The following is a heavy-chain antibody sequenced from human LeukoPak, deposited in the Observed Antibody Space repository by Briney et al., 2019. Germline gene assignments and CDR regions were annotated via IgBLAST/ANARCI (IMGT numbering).Heavy chain of an antibody. J-gene: IGHJ5*02. CDR1: GGSISSYY. D-gene: IGHD3-10*01. CDR2: IYYSGST. Sequence: SETLSLTCTVSGGSISSYYWSWIRQPPGKGLEWIGYIYYSGSTNYNPSLKSRVTISVDTSKNQFSLKLSSVTAADTAVYYCARDGGSGSYGHNWFDPWGQGTLVTVSS. V-gene: IGHV4-59*01. CDR3: ARDGGSGSYGHNWFDP.